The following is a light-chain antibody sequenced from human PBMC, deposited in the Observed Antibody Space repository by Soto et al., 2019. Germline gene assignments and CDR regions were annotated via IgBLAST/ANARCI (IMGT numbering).Light chain of an antibody. V-gene: IGKV1-39*01. Sequence: DIQLTQSPSSLSASVGDRVTITCRASQSISSYLNWYQQKPGKAPKLLIYAASSLQSGGPSRFSGSGSGTDFTLTISSLQPEDFATYYCQQSYSTPSTFGQGTKVEIK. CDR3: QQSYSTPST. J-gene: IGKJ1*01. CDR1: QSISSY. CDR2: AAS.